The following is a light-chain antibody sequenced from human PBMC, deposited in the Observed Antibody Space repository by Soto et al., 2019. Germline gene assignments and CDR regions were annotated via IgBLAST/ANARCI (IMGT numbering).Light chain of an antibody. CDR3: XXXSXXXXLLT. Sequence: EIVLTQSPATLSLSPGERATLSCRASQSVSSYLAWYQQKPGQAPRLLIYDASNRATGIPARFSGSGSGTDFTLTISSLEPEXFAVXXXXXXSXXXXLLTXGGGTKVEIK. J-gene: IGKJ4*01. CDR2: DAS. CDR1: QSVSSY. V-gene: IGKV3-11*01.